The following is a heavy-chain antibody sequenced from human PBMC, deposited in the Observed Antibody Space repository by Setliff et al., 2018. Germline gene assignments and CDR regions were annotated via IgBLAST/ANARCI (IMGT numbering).Heavy chain of an antibody. CDR2: ISGSGGST. CDR3: ARDTYTIFGVVPSEAHAFDI. CDR1: GFTFSSYA. D-gene: IGHD3-3*01. V-gene: IGHV3-23*01. J-gene: IGHJ3*02. Sequence: GGSLRLSCAASGFTFSSYAMNWVRQAPGKGLEWVTAISGSGGSTYYADSVKGRFTISRDNAKNSLYLQMNSLRAEDTAVYYCARDTYTIFGVVPSEAHAFDIWGQGTMVTVSS.